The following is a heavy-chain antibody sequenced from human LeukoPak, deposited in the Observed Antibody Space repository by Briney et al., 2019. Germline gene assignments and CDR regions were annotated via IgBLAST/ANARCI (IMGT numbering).Heavy chain of an antibody. V-gene: IGHV4-34*01. CDR1: GGSFSGYY. Sequence: PSETLSLTCAVYGGSFSGYYWSWLRPPPGKGLEWIGEINHSGSTYYNQSLKSLVTISEDTSKNQFSLKLSSVTAADTAVYYCARVALGGITIFGVVTTRHAFDYWGQGTLVTVSS. J-gene: IGHJ4*02. CDR3: ARVALGGITIFGVVTTRHAFDY. D-gene: IGHD3-3*01. CDR2: INHSGST.